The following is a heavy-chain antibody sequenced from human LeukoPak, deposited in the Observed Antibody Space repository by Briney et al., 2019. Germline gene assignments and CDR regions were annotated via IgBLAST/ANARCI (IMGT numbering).Heavy chain of an antibody. CDR1: GFTFSSYA. Sequence: QPGRSLRLSCAASGFTFSSYAMHWVRQAPGKGLEWVADISYDGFNKYYAGSVKGRFTISRDNSKNTLYLQMNSLRVEDTAVYYCARVDVDTAMFGCFDYWGQGTLVTVSS. D-gene: IGHD5-18*01. CDR3: ARVDVDTAMFGCFDY. J-gene: IGHJ4*02. V-gene: IGHV3-30*04. CDR2: ISYDGFNK.